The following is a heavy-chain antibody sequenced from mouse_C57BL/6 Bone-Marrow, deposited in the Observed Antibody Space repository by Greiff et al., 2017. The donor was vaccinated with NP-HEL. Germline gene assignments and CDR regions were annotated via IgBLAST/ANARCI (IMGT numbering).Heavy chain of an antibody. Sequence: EVMLVESGGGLVKPGGSLKLSCAASGFTFSSYAMSWVRQTPEKRLEWVATISDGGSYTYYPDNVKGRFTISRDNAKNNLYLQMSHLKSEDTAMYYCAREFTTGGFAYWGQGTLVTVSA. CDR2: ISDGGSYT. V-gene: IGHV5-4*01. CDR1: GFTFSSYA. J-gene: IGHJ3*01. D-gene: IGHD1-1*01. CDR3: AREFTTGGFAY.